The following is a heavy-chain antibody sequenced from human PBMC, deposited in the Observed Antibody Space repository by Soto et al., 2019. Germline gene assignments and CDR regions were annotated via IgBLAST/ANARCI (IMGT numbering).Heavy chain of an antibody. V-gene: IGHV2-26*01. Sequence: QVTLKESGPVLVKPTETLTLTCTVSGYSLSHPRMGVGWIRQPPGKALEWLAHISAHDEKSYSTSLMTRLTISQDTSKSQVVLTMTNMDPVDTATYYCARVLYYGMEVWGQGTTVTVSS. J-gene: IGHJ6*02. CDR1: GYSLSHPRMG. CDR3: ARVLYYGMEV. CDR2: ISAHDEK.